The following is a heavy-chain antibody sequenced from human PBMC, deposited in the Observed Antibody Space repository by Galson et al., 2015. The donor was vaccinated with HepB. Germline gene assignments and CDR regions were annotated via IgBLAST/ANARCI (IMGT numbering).Heavy chain of an antibody. J-gene: IGHJ4*02. Sequence: SLRLSCAASGFTFSSYAMSWVRQAPGKGLEWVSAISGSGGSTYYADSVKGRFTISRDNSKNTLYLQMNSLRAEDTAVYYCAKGLYYDSSGYFPLFGYWGQGTLVTVSS. D-gene: IGHD3-22*01. CDR2: ISGSGGST. CDR1: GFTFSSYA. V-gene: IGHV3-23*01. CDR3: AKGLYYDSSGYFPLFGY.